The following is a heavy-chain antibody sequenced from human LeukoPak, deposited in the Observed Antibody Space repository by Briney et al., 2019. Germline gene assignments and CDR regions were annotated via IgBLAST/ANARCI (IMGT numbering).Heavy chain of an antibody. CDR1: GFTFSSYA. Sequence: GGSLRLSCAASGFTFSSYAMHWVRQAPGKGLEWVAVISYDGSNKYYADSVKGRFTISRDNSKNTLYLQMNSLRAEDTAVYYCAKDLSGTLTYWGQGTLVTVSS. CDR3: AKDLSGTLTY. D-gene: IGHD1-26*01. J-gene: IGHJ4*02. V-gene: IGHV3-30*04. CDR2: ISYDGSNK.